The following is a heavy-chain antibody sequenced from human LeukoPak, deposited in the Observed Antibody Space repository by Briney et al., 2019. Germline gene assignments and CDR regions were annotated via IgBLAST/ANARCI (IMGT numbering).Heavy chain of an antibody. J-gene: IGHJ4*02. CDR2: IDDDGSDT. CDR1: GFTFSNYY. V-gene: IGHV3-74*01. Sequence: GGSLRLSCAVSGFTFSNYYMHWVRQAPGKGLVWVSRIDDDGSDTTYADSVKGRFTISRDNAKNTLYLQMNSLRVEDTAVYYCARVGYCSSTSCTKAYFDSWGQGTLVTVSS. CDR3: ARVGYCSSTSCTKAYFDS. D-gene: IGHD2-2*01.